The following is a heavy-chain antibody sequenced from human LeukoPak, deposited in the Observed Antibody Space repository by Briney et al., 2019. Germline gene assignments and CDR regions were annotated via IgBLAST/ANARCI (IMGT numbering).Heavy chain of an antibody. Sequence: ASVKVSCKASGYTFTGYYMHWVRQAPGQGLEWMGWIKADSGGTRYAQQFQGRVTMTRDTSISTAYMELSKLRSDDTATYYCATSNFGFWGQGTLVTVSS. CDR3: ATSNFGF. CDR2: IKADSGGT. D-gene: IGHD4-11*01. CDR1: GYTFTGYY. J-gene: IGHJ4*02. V-gene: IGHV1-2*02.